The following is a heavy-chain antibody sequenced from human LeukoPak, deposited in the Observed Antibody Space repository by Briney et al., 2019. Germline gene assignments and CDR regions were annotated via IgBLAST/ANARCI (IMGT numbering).Heavy chain of an antibody. CDR3: SRQIPPRIAVAGTWTWFDL. Sequence: GESLKISCYGSGYSFTSYWIGWGRRMRGKGLEGMGSIYPVDSDTRYSPSFQGQVTISADKSISTAYLQWSIRNVSDTAMYYCSRQIPPRIAVAGTWTWFDLWGQETLVTVSS. J-gene: IGHJ5*02. D-gene: IGHD6-19*01. CDR2: IYPVDSDT. CDR1: GYSFTSYW. V-gene: IGHV5-51*01.